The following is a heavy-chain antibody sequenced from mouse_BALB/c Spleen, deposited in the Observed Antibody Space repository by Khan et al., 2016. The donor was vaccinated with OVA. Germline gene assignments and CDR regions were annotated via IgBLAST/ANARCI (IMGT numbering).Heavy chain of an antibody. CDR2: INTYTGEP. V-gene: IGHV9-3-1*01. CDR3: TRFHGGF. Sequence: QVQLQQSGPELKKPGETVKISCKASGYTFTNYVMNWVKQAPGKGLKWMGWINTYTGEPTYADDFKGRFAFSLETSASTAYLQINNLKNEDTATXFCTRFHGGFWGQGTTLTVSS. CDR1: GYTFTNYV. J-gene: IGHJ2*01.